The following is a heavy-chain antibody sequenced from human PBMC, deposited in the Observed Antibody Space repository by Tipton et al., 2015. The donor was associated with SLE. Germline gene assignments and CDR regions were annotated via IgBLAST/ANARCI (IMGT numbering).Heavy chain of an antibody. V-gene: IGHV4-34*01. CDR1: GDSFSGYY. Sequence: TLSLTCSVYGDSFSGYYWTWVRQPPGKGLEWIGETYHYQHYNPSLKGRVTISVDTSKNQVSLKLTSVTAADTAVYYCVSGAVPGAMDVWGQGTTVTVSS. CDR2: TYHYQ. D-gene: IGHD2-2*01. CDR3: VSGAVPGAMDV. J-gene: IGHJ6*02.